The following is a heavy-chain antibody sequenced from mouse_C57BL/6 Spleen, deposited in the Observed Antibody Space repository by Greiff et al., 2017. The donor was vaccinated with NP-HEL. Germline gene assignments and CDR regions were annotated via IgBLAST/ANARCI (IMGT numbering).Heavy chain of an antibody. Sequence: QVQLQQPGAELVKPGASVKMSCKASGYTFTSYWITWVKQRPGQGLEWIGDIYPGSGSTNYNEKFKSKATLTVDTSSSTAYMQLSSLTSEDSAVYYCARDRLGYYYAMDYWGQGTSVTVSS. D-gene: IGHD4-1*01. CDR3: ARDRLGYYYAMDY. J-gene: IGHJ4*01. CDR2: IYPGSGST. CDR1: GYTFTSYW. V-gene: IGHV1-55*01.